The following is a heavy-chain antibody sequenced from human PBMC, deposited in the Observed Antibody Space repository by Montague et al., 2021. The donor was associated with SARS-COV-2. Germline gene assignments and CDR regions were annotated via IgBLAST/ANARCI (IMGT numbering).Heavy chain of an antibody. J-gene: IGHJ4*02. CDR3: ARFSGIAVRRPFDY. D-gene: IGHD6-6*01. V-gene: IGHV4-4*02. Sequence: SETLSLICAVSGGSISTSNWCNWVRQPPGKGLEWIGQIYHNGTSNYNPSLKSRVTISVDKSKNQFYLRLSSVTAADTAVYYCARFSGIAVRRPFDYWGQGTLVTVSS. CDR2: IYHNGTS. CDR1: GGSISTSNW.